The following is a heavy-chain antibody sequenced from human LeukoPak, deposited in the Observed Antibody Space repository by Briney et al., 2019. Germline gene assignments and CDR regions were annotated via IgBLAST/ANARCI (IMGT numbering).Heavy chain of an antibody. J-gene: IGHJ4*02. CDR3: ARKSSGSYDYYFDY. CDR1: GFTFSSYA. D-gene: IGHD1-26*01. CDR2: ITGGGGSR. V-gene: IGHV3-23*01. Sequence: GGSLRLSCAVSGFTFSSYAMSWVRQAPGKGLEWVSAITGGGGSRYYADSVKGRFTISRDNSKNTLYLHMNSLRAEDTAVYYCARKSSGSYDYYFDYWGQGTLVTVSS.